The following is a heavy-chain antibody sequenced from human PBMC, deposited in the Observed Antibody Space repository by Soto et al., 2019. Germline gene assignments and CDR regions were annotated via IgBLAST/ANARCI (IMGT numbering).Heavy chain of an antibody. CDR1: GYTFSSNW. V-gene: IGHV5-51*01. D-gene: IGHD3-10*01. CDR2: IYPGDSET. Sequence: PGESLKISCQTSGYTFSSNWIGWVRQMPGKGLEWMGIIYPGDSETRYSPSFQGQVTISADRSFSTAYLQWTSLKASDTAMYYCARLGYGSGPDPWGQGTLVTVSS. J-gene: IGHJ5*02. CDR3: ARLGYGSGPDP.